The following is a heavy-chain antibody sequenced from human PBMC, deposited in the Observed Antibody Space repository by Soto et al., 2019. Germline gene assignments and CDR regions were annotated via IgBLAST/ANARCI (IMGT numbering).Heavy chain of an antibody. CDR1: GGSISSGDYY. CDR2: IYYSGST. V-gene: IGHV4-30-4*01. J-gene: IGHJ6*02. Sequence: SETLSLTCTVSGGSISSGDYYWSWIRQPPGKGLEWIGYIYYSGSTYYNPSLKSRVTISVDTSKSQFSLKLSSVTAADTAMYYCARHRVDYYYGIDVWGQGTTVTVSS. CDR3: ARHRVDYYYGIDV.